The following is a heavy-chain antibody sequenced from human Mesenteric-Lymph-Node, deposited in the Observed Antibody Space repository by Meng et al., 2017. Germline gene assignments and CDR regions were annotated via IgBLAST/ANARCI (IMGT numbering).Heavy chain of an antibody. CDR3: ARDSPRYCSGGSCYLSPLTEYGMDV. D-gene: IGHD2-15*01. V-gene: IGHV1-18*01. J-gene: IGHJ6*02. Sequence: ASVKVSCKASGYTFTSYGISWVRQAPGQGLEWMGWISAYNGNTNYAQKLQGRVTMTTDTSTSTAYMELRSLRSDDTAVYYCARDSPRYCSGGSCYLSPLTEYGMDVWGQGTTVTVSS. CDR2: ISAYNGNT. CDR1: GYTFTSYG.